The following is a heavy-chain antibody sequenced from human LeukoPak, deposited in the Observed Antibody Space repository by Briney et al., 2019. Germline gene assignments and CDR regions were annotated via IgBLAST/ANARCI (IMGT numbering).Heavy chain of an antibody. CDR2: ISGSGGST. CDR1: GFTFSSYA. CDR3: AKLGSVAGRYYFDY. Sequence: SGGSLRLSCAASGFTFSSYAMSWVRQAPGKWLEWVSAISGSGGSTYYADSVKGRFTISRDNSKNTLYLQMNSLRAEDTAVYYCAKLGSVAGRYYFDYWGQGTLVTVSS. D-gene: IGHD6-19*01. J-gene: IGHJ4*02. V-gene: IGHV3-23*01.